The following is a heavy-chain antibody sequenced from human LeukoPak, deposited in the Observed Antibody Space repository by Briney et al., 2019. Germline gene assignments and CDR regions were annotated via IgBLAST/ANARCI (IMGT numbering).Heavy chain of an antibody. Sequence: GGSLRLSCAASGFTFSSYSMNWVRQAPGKGLEWVSAISGSGGSTYYADSVKGRFTISRDNSKNTLYLQMNSLRAEDTAVYYCAKDQYCGGDCFYTSYWGQGTLVTVSS. CDR3: AKDQYCGGDCFYTSY. V-gene: IGHV3-23*01. CDR2: ISGSGGST. CDR1: GFTFSSYS. J-gene: IGHJ4*02. D-gene: IGHD2-21*02.